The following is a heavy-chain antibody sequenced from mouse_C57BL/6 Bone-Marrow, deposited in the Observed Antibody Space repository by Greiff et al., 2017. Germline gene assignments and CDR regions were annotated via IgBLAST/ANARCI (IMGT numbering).Heavy chain of an antibody. V-gene: IGHV14-4*01. J-gene: IGHJ2*01. CDR3: SSFDGNYFDF. CDR1: GFNIKDDY. D-gene: IGHD2-3*01. Sequence: EVQLQGSGAELVRPGASVKLSCTASGFNIKDDYIHWVKQRPEQGLEWIGWIDPEIGDTEYASKFQGKATITSDTSSNTAYLQLSSLTSEDTAVYYCSSFDGNYFDFWGQGTPLTVAS. CDR2: IDPEIGDT.